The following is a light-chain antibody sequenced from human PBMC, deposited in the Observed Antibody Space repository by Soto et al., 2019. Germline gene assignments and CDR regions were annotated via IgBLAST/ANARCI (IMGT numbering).Light chain of an antibody. V-gene: IGKV2D-29*02. J-gene: IGKJ5*01. CDR2: EVS. Sequence: DVVMTQTPLSLSVAPGQPASISCKSSQSLLHITGETFLFWYLQKPGQSPQLLIYEVSTRVSGVPDRFSGSGSGTDFTLEISQVDTDYVGIYYCIQSTQLPPTFGQGARLGIE. CDR3: IQSTQLPPT. CDR1: QSLLHITGETF.